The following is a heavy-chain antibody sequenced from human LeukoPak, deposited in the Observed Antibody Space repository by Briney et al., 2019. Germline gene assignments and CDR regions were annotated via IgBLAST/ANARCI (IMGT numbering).Heavy chain of an antibody. Sequence: ASVKVSCKASGYTFTGYYMHWVRQAPGQGLELMGWINPNSGGTNYAQKFQGRVTMTRDTSISTAYMELSRLRSDDTAVYYCARMGGCSGGSCYLFDYWGQGTLVTVSS. CDR3: ARMGGCSGGSCYLFDY. CDR1: GYTFTGYY. D-gene: IGHD2-15*01. V-gene: IGHV1-2*02. CDR2: INPNSGGT. J-gene: IGHJ4*02.